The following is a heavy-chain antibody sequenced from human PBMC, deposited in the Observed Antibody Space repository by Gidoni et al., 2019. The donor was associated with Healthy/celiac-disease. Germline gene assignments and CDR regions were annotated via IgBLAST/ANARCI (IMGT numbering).Heavy chain of an antibody. CDR1: GFSFSSYA. V-gene: IGHV3-23*01. J-gene: IGHJ4*02. Sequence: EVQLLESGGGLVQPGGSLRLSCAASGFSFSSYARSWVRQAPGKGLEWVSAISGSGGSTSYADSVKGRFTISRDNSKNTLYLQMNSLRAEDTAVYYCAKDVPVSYAAAAPGGFDYWGQGTLVTVSS. D-gene: IGHD6-13*01. CDR2: ISGSGGST. CDR3: AKDVPVSYAAAAPGGFDY.